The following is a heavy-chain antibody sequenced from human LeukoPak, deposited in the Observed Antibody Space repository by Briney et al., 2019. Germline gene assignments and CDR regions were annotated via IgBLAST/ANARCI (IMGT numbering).Heavy chain of an antibody. CDR1: GFTFSSYW. CDR3: ASYGDYDYFDY. CDR2: INSDGSST. D-gene: IGHD4-17*01. J-gene: IGHJ4*02. V-gene: IGHV3-74*01. Sequence: PGGSLRLSCAAPGFTFSSYWMHWVRQAPGKGLVWVSRINSDGSSTSYADSVKGRFTISRDNAKNTLYLQMNSLRAEDTAVYYCASYGDYDYFDYWGQGTLVTVSS.